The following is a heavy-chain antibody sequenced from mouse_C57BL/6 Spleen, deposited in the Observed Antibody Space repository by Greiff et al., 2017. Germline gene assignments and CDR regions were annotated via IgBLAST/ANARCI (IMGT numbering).Heavy chain of an antibody. CDR3: ARGITTVRSWFAY. J-gene: IGHJ3*01. D-gene: IGHD1-1*01. CDR2: IDPSDSET. V-gene: IGHV1-52*01. Sequence: QVQLQQPGAELVRPGSSVKLSCKASGYTFTSYWMPWVKQRPIQGLEWIGNIDPSDSETHYNQKFKDKATLTVDKSSSTAYMQLSSLTSEDSAVYYCARGITTVRSWFAYWGQGTLVTVSA. CDR1: GYTFTSYW.